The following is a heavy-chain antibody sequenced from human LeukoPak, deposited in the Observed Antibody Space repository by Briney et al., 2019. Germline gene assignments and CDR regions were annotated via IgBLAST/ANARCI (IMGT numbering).Heavy chain of an antibody. CDR3: ARIPDTVVVPAAPINWFDP. CDR2: INHSGST. CDR1: GGSFSGYY. Sequence: SETLSLTCAVYGGSFSGYYWGWIRQLPGKGLEWIGEINHSGSTNYNPSLKSRVTISVDTSKNQFSLKLSSVTAADTAVYYCARIPDTVVVPAAPINWFDPWGQGTLVTVSS. J-gene: IGHJ5*02. V-gene: IGHV4-34*01. D-gene: IGHD2-2*01.